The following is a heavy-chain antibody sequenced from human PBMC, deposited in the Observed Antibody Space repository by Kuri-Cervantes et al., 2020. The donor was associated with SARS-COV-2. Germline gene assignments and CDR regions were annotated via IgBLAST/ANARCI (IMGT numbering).Heavy chain of an antibody. D-gene: IGHD5-12*01. CDR3: ARQLRLYSMDV. V-gene: IGHV4-38-2*01. CDR1: GYSISSGYY. J-gene: IGHJ6*03. CDR2: IYHSGST. Sequence: GSLRPSCAVSGYSISSGYYWGWIRQPPGKGLEWIGSIYHSGSTYYNPSLKSRVTISVDTSKNQFSLKLSSVTAADTAVYYCARQLRLYSMDVWGKGTTVTVSS.